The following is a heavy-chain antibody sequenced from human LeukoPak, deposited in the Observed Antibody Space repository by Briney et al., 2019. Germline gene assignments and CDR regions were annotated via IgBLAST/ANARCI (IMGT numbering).Heavy chain of an antibody. Sequence: PSETLSLTCTVSGGSVSSGSYYWSWIRQPPGKGLEWIGYIYYSGSTNYNPSLKSRVTISVDTSKNHFSQKLSSVTAADTAVYYCARSRRYYDILTGAHTLYYFDYWGQGTLVTVSS. CDR2: IYYSGST. D-gene: IGHD3-9*01. CDR3: ARSRRYYDILTGAHTLYYFDY. V-gene: IGHV4-61*03. CDR1: GGSVSSGSYY. J-gene: IGHJ4*02.